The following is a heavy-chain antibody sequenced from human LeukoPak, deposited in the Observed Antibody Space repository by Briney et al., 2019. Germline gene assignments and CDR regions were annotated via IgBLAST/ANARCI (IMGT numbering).Heavy chain of an antibody. CDR2: IWYDGSNK. J-gene: IGHJ3*02. V-gene: IGHV3-33*01. Sequence: GGSLRLSCAASGFTFSSYGMHWVRQAPGKGLEWVAVIWYDGSNKYYADSVKGRFTISRDNSKNTLYLQMNSLRAEDRAVYYCVRVRVGSGAFDIWGQGTMVSVSS. D-gene: IGHD1-26*01. CDR1: GFTFSSYG. CDR3: VRVRVGSGAFDI.